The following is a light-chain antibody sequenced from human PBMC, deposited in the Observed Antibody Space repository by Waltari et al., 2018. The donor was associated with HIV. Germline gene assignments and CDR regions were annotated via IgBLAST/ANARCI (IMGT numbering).Light chain of an antibody. V-gene: IGKV2-30*01. CDR3: MQDTHWPFT. J-gene: IGKJ3*01. CDR1: EDLVDSNGNSY. CDR2: KVS. Sequence: DIVMTQAPLSLPVTLGQPASISCRSSEDLVDSNGNSYVNWFLLRPGQSPRRLFVKVSNRDSGVPERFSASGAGTEFTLKIRSVEAEDVGIYFCMQDTHWPFTFGPGTTLDI.